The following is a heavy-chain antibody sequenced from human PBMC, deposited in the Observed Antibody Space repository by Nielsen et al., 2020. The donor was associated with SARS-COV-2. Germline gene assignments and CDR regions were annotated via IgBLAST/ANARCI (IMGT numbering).Heavy chain of an antibody. CDR3: VKDGAYYGVRGVVHFGY. J-gene: IGHJ4*02. D-gene: IGHD3-10*01. CDR2: ISYDGSDQ. CDR1: GFTFSRFG. Sequence: GESLKISCAASGFTFSRFGMHWVRQTPGRGLEWVAYISYDGSDQYYEDSLKGRFTISRDNSKNTLYLQMNNLRAEDTAVYYCVKDGAYYGVRGVVHFGYGGRGNLVTVSS. V-gene: IGHV3-30*18.